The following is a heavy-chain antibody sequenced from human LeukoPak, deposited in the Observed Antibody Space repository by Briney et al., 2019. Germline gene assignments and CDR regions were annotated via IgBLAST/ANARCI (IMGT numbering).Heavy chain of an antibody. CDR3: ASPRSGYRYTFDY. V-gene: IGHV4-4*09. CDR2: ISTSGST. J-gene: IGHJ4*02. CDR1: AASISNYY. D-gene: IGHD3-22*01. Sequence: SETLSLTCAVSAASISNYYWSWIRQAPGKGLEWIGYISTSGSTNYNPSLKSRVSISLDTSNKRFSLNLNFVTAADTAVYYCASPRSGYRYTFDYWGQGALVTVSS.